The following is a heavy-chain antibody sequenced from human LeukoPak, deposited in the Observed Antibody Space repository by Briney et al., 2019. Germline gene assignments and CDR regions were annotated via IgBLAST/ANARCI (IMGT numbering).Heavy chain of an antibody. D-gene: IGHD6-13*01. J-gene: IGHJ5*02. V-gene: IGHV4-34*01. CDR1: GGSFSGYY. CDR3: ARGWQQLANWFDP. CDR2: INHSGST. Sequence: SETLSLTCAVYGGSFSGYYWSWIRQPPGKGLEWIGEINHSGSTNYNPSLKSRVTISVDTSNNQFSLKLTSVTAADTAVYYCARGWQQLANWFDPWGQGALVTVSS.